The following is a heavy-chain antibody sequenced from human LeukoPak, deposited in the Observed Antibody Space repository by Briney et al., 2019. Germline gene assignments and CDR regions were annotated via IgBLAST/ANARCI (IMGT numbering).Heavy chain of an antibody. D-gene: IGHD2-2*01. J-gene: IGHJ3*02. V-gene: IGHV1-18*01. CDR3: ARDRYCSSTSCYLGAFDI. Sequence: ASVKVSSKASGYTFTSYGISWVRQAPGQGLEWMGWISAYNGNTNYAQKLQGRVTMTTDTSTSTAYMELRSLRSDDTAVYYCARDRYCSSTSCYLGAFDIWGQGTMVTVSS. CDR1: GYTFTSYG. CDR2: ISAYNGNT.